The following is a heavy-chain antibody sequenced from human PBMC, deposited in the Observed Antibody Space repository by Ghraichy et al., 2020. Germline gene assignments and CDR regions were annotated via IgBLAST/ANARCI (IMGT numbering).Heavy chain of an antibody. CDR3: ARAPVNTVATPAPFDY. Sequence: SETLSLTCAVYGGSFSGYYWSWIRQPPGKGLEWIGEINHSGSTNYNPSLKSRVTISVDTSKNQFSLKLSSVTAADTAVYYCARAPVNTVATPAPFDYWGQGTLVTVSS. D-gene: IGHD5-12*01. J-gene: IGHJ4*02. V-gene: IGHV4-34*01. CDR1: GGSFSGYY. CDR2: INHSGST.